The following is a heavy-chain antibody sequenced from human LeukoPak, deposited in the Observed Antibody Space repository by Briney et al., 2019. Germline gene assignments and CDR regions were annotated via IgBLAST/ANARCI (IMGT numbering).Heavy chain of an antibody. D-gene: IGHD5-12*01. CDR3: AREEMGSGYDPKTIYFDY. V-gene: IGHV4-31*03. CDR1: GGSISSGGYY. J-gene: IGHJ4*02. CDR2: IYYSGST. Sequence: SQTLSLTCTVSGGSISSGGYYWSWIRQHPGKGLEWIGYIYYSGSTYYNPSLKSRATISVDTSKNQFSLKLSSVTAADTAVYYCAREEMGSGYDPKTIYFDYWGQGTLVTVSS.